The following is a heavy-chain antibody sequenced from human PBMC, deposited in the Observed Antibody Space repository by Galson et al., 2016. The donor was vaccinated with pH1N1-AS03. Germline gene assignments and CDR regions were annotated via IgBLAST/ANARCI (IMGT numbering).Heavy chain of an antibody. D-gene: IGHD6-19*01. J-gene: IGHJ4*02. CDR2: SYHTGST. Sequence: SETLSLTCTVFGYSMTSGYFWGWIRQPPGKGLEWIGSSYHTGSTYYNPSLKSRVSVSLDTSKNQFSLNLSSVTAADTALYYCARSPRLISVAGTFPSRFDFGGQGTLVTVSS. CDR3: ARSPRLISVAGTFPSRFDF. V-gene: IGHV4-38-2*02. CDR1: GYSMTSGYF.